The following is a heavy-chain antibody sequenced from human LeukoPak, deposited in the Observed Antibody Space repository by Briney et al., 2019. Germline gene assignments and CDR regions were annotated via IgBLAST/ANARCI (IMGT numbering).Heavy chain of an antibody. Sequence: GRSLRLSCAASGFTFSSYGMHWVRQAPGKGLEWVAVISYDGSNKYYADSVKGRFTISRDNSKNTLYLQMNSLRAEDTAVYYCAKDRLAVALGPHFDCWGQGALVTVSS. J-gene: IGHJ4*02. CDR1: GFTFSSYG. CDR3: AKDRLAVALGPHFDC. CDR2: ISYDGSNK. D-gene: IGHD6-19*01. V-gene: IGHV3-30*18.